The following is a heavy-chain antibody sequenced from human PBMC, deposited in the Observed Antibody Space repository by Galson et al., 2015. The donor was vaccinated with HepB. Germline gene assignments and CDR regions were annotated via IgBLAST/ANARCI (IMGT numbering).Heavy chain of an antibody. Sequence: SVKVSCKASGYTFTDYYIHWVRQAPGRGLEWMGWINPNSGGTNYAQNLQGRVTLARDTSITTAYMEVRRLRSDDTAVYYCARARGRFGELYWGYWGPGTLVTVSS. CDR3: ARARGRFGELYWGY. CDR1: GYTFTDYY. D-gene: IGHD3-10*01. J-gene: IGHJ4*02. V-gene: IGHV1-2*02. CDR2: INPNSGGT.